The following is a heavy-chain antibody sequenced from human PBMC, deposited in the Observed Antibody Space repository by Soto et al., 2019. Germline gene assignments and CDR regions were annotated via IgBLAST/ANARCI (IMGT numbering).Heavy chain of an antibody. CDR3: ARGRKGMDV. V-gene: IGHV1-8*01. Sequence: QVQLVQPGAAVKKPGASVKVSCKASGDTFTNYDIKWVRHATGQGLEWMGWMNPNSGNTGYAQKFQGRVTMTRNTSTSTAYMELSSLRSEDTAVYYCARGRKGMDVWGQGTTVHVSS. CDR1: GDTFTNYD. J-gene: IGHJ6*02. CDR2: MNPNSGNT.